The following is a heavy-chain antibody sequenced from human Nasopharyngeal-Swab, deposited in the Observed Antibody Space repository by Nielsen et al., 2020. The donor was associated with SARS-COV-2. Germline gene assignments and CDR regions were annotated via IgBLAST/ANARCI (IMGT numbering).Heavy chain of an antibody. CDR3: ATPDSNAYYLAFDF. D-gene: IGHD3-22*01. J-gene: IGHJ4*02. V-gene: IGHV3-23*01. Sequence: VCQPAWRGLEWVSTVSGSGDSTYYADSVKGRFTISRDNSKSTLYLQMNSLRVEDTAVYYCATPDSNAYYLAFDFWGQGTLVTVSS. CDR2: VSGSGDST.